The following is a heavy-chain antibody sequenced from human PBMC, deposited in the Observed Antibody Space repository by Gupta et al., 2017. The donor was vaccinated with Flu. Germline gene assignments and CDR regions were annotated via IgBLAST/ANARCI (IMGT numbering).Heavy chain of an antibody. CDR3: ATSRTFDY. V-gene: IGHV3-74*01. Sequence: EVQLVESGGGLVQPGGSLRLSCAASGFTFSSYWMHWVRQPPGKGLVWVSRINSEGTRTSYADSVKGRVTISRDNAKNTLYLKMNSLRAEDKAVDCCATSRTFDYWGQGTLVTVSS. D-gene: IGHD1-7*01. CDR1: GFTFSSYW. CDR2: INSEGTRT. J-gene: IGHJ4*02.